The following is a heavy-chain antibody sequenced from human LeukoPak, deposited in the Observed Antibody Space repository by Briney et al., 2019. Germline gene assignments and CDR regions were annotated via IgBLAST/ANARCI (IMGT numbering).Heavy chain of an antibody. J-gene: IGHJ6*03. CDR3: ARDGVTMVRGVKVLDYYYYYMDV. D-gene: IGHD3-10*01. Sequence: PGGSLRLSCAASGFTFSSYEMHWVRQAPGKGLEWVSYISSSGSTIYYADSVKGRFTISRDNAKNSLYLQMNSLRAEDTAVYYCARDGVTMVRGVKVLDYYYYYMDVWGKGTTVTISS. CDR2: ISSSGSTI. CDR1: GFTFSSYE. V-gene: IGHV3-48*03.